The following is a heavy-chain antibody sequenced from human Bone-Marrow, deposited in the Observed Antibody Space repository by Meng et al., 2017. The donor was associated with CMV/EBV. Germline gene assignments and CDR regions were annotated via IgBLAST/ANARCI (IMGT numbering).Heavy chain of an antibody. D-gene: IGHD1-1*01. Sequence: GGSLRLSCAASGFTFSSYSMNWVRQAPGKGLEWVSSISSSSSYIYYADSVKGRFTISRDNAKNSLYLQMNSLRAEDTAVYYCARERTVRYYYYGMDVWGQGTTVTVSS. J-gene: IGHJ6*02. CDR2: ISSSSSYI. V-gene: IGHV3-21*01. CDR3: ARERTVRYYYYGMDV. CDR1: GFTFSSYS.